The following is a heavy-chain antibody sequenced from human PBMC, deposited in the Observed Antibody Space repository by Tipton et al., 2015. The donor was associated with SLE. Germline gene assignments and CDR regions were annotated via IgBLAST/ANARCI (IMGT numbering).Heavy chain of an antibody. CDR2: IYTSGST. Sequence: TLSLTCTVSGGSISSGSYYWSWIRQSAGKGLEWIGRIYTSGSTNYNPSLKSRVSISIDTSKNQFSLKLSSVTAADTAVYYCARDWDFWSDSSLHWYFDLWGRGTLVTVSS. V-gene: IGHV4-61*02. J-gene: IGHJ2*01. D-gene: IGHD3-3*01. CDR1: GGSISSGSYY. CDR3: ARDWDFWSDSSLHWYFDL.